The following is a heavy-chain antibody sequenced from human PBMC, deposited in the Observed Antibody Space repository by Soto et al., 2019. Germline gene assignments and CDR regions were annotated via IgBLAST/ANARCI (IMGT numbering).Heavy chain of an antibody. Sequence: PGGSLRLSCAASGFTFSSHAMGWLRQAPWTGPEWVAFVDGSGGDTSYADSVKGRFTISRDNSDNSLFLHMNSLRAEDTGRYFCAKEIFAAAYAATSAFDLWAQGTLVTVSS. D-gene: IGHD2-8*01. CDR1: GFTFSSHA. J-gene: IGHJ4*02. CDR3: AKEIFAAAYAATSAFDL. V-gene: IGHV3-23*01. CDR2: VDGSGGDT.